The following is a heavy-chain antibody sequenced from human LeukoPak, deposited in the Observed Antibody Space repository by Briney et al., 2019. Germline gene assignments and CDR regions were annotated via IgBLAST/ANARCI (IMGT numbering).Heavy chain of an antibody. CDR3: ARSQYSSGWYEGPFDP. D-gene: IGHD6-19*01. V-gene: IGHV3-74*01. CDR2: IYSDGSST. Sequence: GGSLRLSCAASGFTFSSYRMHWVRQAPGKGLVWVSRIYSDGSSTTYADSVKGRFTISRDNAKNTLYLQMNSLRAEDTAVYYCARSQYSSGWYEGPFDPWGLGTLVTVSS. J-gene: IGHJ5*02. CDR1: GFTFSSYR.